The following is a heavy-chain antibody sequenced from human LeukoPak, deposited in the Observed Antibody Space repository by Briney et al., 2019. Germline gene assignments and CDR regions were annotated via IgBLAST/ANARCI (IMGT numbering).Heavy chain of an antibody. J-gene: IGHJ4*02. CDR2: IKQDGSEK. CDR3: ARDPPYYSSTWSSHYYFDY. D-gene: IGHD6-13*01. CDR1: GFTFSSYW. Sequence: PGGSLRLSCAASGFTFSSYWMSWVRQAPGKGLEWVANIKQDGSEKYYVDSVKGRFTISRDNAKNSLYLQMNSLRAEDTAVYYCARDPPYYSSTWSSHYYFDYWGQGTLVTVSS. V-gene: IGHV3-7*03.